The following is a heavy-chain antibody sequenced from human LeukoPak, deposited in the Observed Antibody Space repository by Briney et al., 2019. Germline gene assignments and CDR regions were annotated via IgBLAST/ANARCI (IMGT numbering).Heavy chain of an antibody. CDR2: INHSGST. J-gene: IGHJ3*02. CDR3: ARGSPVRVVLTANDAFDI. V-gene: IGHV4-34*01. Sequence: SETLSLTCAVYGGSLSGYYWSWIRQPPGKGLEWIGEINHSGSTNYNASLKGRVTISVDTSKNQFSLKLSSLTAADTAVYYCARGSPVRVVLTANDAFDIWGQGTMVTVSS. CDR1: GGSLSGYY. D-gene: IGHD2-21*02.